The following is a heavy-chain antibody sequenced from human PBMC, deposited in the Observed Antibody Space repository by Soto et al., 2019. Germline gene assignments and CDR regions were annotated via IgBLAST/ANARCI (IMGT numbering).Heavy chain of an antibody. J-gene: IGHJ5*02. V-gene: IGHV4-4*07. D-gene: IGHD6-13*01. Sequence: PSETLSLTCTVSGGSISSYYWSWIRQPAGKGLEWIGRIYTSGSTNYNPSLKSRVTMSVDTSKNQFSLKLSSVTAADTAVYYCARDSEISGSHSFDPWGQGTLVTVSS. CDR1: GGSISSYY. CDR3: ARDSEISGSHSFDP. CDR2: IYTSGST.